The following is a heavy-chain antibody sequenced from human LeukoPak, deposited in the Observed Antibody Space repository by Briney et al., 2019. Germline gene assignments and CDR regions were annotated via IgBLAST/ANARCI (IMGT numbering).Heavy chain of an antibody. CDR1: GYSFTSYW. CDR2: IYPGDSDT. CDR3: ARLQTHVVVPAAAFDP. Sequence: PGESLKISCKGSGYSFTSYWIGWVRQMPGKGLEWMGIIYPGDSDTRYSPSFQGQVTISADKSISTAYLQWSSLKASDTAMYYCARLQTHVVVPAAAFDPWGQGTLVTVSS. D-gene: IGHD2-2*01. J-gene: IGHJ5*02. V-gene: IGHV5-51*01.